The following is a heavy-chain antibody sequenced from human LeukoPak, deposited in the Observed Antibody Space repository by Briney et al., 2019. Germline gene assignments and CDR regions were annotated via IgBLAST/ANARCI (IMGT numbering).Heavy chain of an antibody. Sequence: GGSLRLSCAASGFIFSDYYLTWIRQAPGKGLGWFSYISSSGNTIYYAGSVKRRFTTSGHKSNNSLSLQTTSLNAAATPIYYCATAHHDNPFAYWGQGPLVTVSS. CDR2: ISSSGNTI. CDR1: GFIFSDYY. D-gene: IGHD1-14*01. J-gene: IGHJ4*02. V-gene: IGHV3-11*01. CDR3: ATAHHDNPFAY.